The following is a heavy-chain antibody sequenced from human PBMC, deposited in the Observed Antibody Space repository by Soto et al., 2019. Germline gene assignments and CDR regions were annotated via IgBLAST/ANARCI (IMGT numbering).Heavy chain of an antibody. J-gene: IGHJ4*02. CDR1: GFTFSSYG. CDR2: IWYDGSNK. D-gene: IGHD6-13*01. V-gene: IGHV3-33*01. Sequence: SLRLSCAASGFTFSSYGMHWVHQAPGKGLEWVAVIWYDGSNKYYADSVKGRFTISRDNSKNTLYLQMNSLRAEDTAVYYCARDPVSDSSSLFFDYWGQGTLITVSS. CDR3: ARDPVSDSSSLFFDY.